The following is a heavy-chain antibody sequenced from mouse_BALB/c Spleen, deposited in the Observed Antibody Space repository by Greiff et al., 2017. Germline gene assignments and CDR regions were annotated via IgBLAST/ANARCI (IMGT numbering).Heavy chain of an antibody. Sequence: DVHLVESGGGLVKPGGSLKLSCAASGFTFSDYYMYWVRQTPEKRLEWVATISDGGSYTYYPDSVKGRFTISRDNAKNNLYLQMSSLKSEDTAMYYCARGYGNYGGDAMDYWGQGTSVTVSS. CDR3: ARGYGNYGGDAMDY. CDR1: GFTFSDYY. V-gene: IGHV5-4*02. CDR2: ISDGGSYT. D-gene: IGHD2-1*01. J-gene: IGHJ4*01.